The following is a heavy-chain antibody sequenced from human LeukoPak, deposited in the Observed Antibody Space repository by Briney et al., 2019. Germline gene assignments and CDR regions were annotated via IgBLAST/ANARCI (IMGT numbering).Heavy chain of an antibody. CDR1: EGSISHYY. J-gene: IGHJ4*02. CDR3: ARLAAGITIFGVVDS. CDR2: INYSGNT. D-gene: IGHD3-3*01. V-gene: IGHV4-59*08. Sequence: PSETLSLTCTVSEGSISHYYWNWIRQPPGKGLEWLGNINYSGNTNYNPSLKSRVTISVDTSKNQFSLKLNSVTAADTAVYYCARLAAGITIFGVVDSWGRGALVTVSS.